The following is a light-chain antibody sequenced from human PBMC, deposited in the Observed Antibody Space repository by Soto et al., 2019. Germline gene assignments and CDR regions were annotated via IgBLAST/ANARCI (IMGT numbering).Light chain of an antibody. CDR2: GAS. CDR1: QSVSSN. V-gene: IGKV3-15*01. CDR3: QQSSNWPGT. J-gene: IGKJ1*01. Sequence: EIVMTQSPGTLSVSPGERATLSCRASQSVSSNLAWYQQKPGQAPSLLIYGASTRATGIPARFSGTGSGTEFTLTISSLQSENFAFYYCQQSSNWPGTFGQGT.